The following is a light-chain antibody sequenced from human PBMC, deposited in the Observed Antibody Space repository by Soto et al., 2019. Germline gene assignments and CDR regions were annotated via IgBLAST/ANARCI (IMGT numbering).Light chain of an antibody. CDR1: SSNIGAGYD. Sequence: SVLTQPPSVSGAPGQRVALSCAGTSSNIGAGYDVHWYQHLPGTAPKLLIFGNINRPAGVPDRFSGSKSGTSASLAISGLQAADEGYYYCQTYDTGVSGSIFGGGTKVTVL. J-gene: IGLJ2*01. CDR3: QTYDTGVSGSI. CDR2: GNI. V-gene: IGLV1-40*01.